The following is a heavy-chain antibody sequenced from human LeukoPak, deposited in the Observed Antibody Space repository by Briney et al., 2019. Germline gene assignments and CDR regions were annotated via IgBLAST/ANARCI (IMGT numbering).Heavy chain of an antibody. Sequence: ASVKVSCKASGYTFTSYDINWVRQATGQGLEWMGWMNPNSGNTGYAQKFQGRVTMTRNTSISTAYMELSSLRSEDTAVYYCARGSSGYYEADYWGQGTLVTVSS. V-gene: IGHV1-8*01. CDR3: ARGSSGYYEADY. CDR1: GYTFTSYD. CDR2: MNPNSGNT. D-gene: IGHD3-22*01. J-gene: IGHJ4*02.